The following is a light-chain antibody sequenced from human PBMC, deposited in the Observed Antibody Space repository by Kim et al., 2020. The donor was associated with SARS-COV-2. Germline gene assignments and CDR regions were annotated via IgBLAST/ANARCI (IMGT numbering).Light chain of an antibody. Sequence: QPVLTQSPSASASLGASVKLTCTLSNGHYNYAIAWHQQQPGKGPRYMMKVNSDGSHSKGDGIPDRFSGSSSGAERYLTISSHQSDDEADYYSPTWGPGIRVFGRGTKVTVL. CDR2: VNSDGSH. V-gene: IGLV4-69*01. CDR1: NGHYNYA. J-gene: IGLJ3*02. CDR3: PTWGPGIRV.